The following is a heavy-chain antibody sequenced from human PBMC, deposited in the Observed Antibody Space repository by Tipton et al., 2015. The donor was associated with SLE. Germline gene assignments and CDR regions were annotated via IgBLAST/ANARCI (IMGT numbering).Heavy chain of an antibody. D-gene: IGHD6-13*01. J-gene: IGHJ4*02. CDR1: GGSISSYY. CDR2: IYYSGST. CDR3: ARGWGSWPYYFDY. V-gene: IGHV4-59*01. Sequence: TLSLTCTVSGGSISSYYWSWIRHPPGKGLEWIGYIYYSGSTNYNPSLKSRVTISVDTSKNQFSLKLSSVTAADTAVYYCARGWGSWPYYFDYWGQGTLVTVSS.